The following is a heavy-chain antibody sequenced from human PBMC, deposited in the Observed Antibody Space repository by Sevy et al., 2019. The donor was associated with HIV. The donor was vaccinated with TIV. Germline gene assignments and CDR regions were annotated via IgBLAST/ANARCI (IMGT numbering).Heavy chain of an antibody. CDR1: GFTFSSYA. CDR3: AKDTTSWSYYRVLVRYYYGMDV. CDR2: ISGSGGST. D-gene: IGHD3-10*01. V-gene: IGHV3-23*01. Sequence: GGSLRLSCAASGFTFSSYAMSWVRQAPGKGLEWVSAISGSGGSTYYADSVKGRFTISRDNAKNTLYLQMNSLRAEDTAVYYSAKDTTSWSYYRVLVRYYYGMDVWGQGTTVTVSS. J-gene: IGHJ6*02.